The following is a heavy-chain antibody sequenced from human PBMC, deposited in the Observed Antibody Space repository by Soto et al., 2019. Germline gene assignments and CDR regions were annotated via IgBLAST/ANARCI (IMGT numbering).Heavy chain of an antibody. CDR3: ARPNRYCSGDACYATNDLDF. V-gene: IGHV5-51*01. D-gene: IGHD2-15*01. J-gene: IGHJ4*02. CDR1: GYNFTNYW. Sequence: GESLKISCQVTGYNFTNYWVAWVRQMPGKGLESMGIVFPGDSDTRYNPSFQGQVTFSADQSTGTAFLHWTSLKAPDTATYYCARPNRYCSGDACYATNDLDFWGQGPKVTVSS. CDR2: VFPGDSDT.